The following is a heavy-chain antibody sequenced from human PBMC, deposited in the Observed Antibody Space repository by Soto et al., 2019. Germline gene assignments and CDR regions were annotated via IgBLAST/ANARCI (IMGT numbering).Heavy chain of an antibody. CDR2: INHSGST. CDR1: GGSFSGYY. D-gene: IGHD3-10*01. V-gene: IGHV4-34*01. CDR3: ARGGLLRYGSGSYDYYYGMDV. Sequence: SETLSLTCAVYGGSFSGYYWSWIRQPPGKGLEWIGEINHSGSTNYNPSLKSRVTISVDTSKNQFSLKLSSVTAADTAVYYCARGGLLRYGSGSYDYYYGMDVWGQGTTVTVSS. J-gene: IGHJ6*02.